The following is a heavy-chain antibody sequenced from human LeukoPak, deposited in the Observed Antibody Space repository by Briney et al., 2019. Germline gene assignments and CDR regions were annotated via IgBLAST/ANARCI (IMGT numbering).Heavy chain of an antibody. V-gene: IGHV1-18*04. CDR1: GYTFTGYY. J-gene: IGHJ4*02. CDR3: ARVPPTGHFDY. Sequence: ASVKVSCKASGYTFTGYYIHWVRQAPGQGLEWMGWISAYNGNTNYAQKLQGRVTMTTDTSTSTAYMELRSLRSDDTAVYYCARVPPTGHFDYWGQGTLVTVSS. D-gene: IGHD1-1*01. CDR2: ISAYNGNT.